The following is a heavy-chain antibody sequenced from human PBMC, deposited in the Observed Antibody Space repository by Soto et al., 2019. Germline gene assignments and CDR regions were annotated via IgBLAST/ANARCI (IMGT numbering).Heavy chain of an antibody. J-gene: IGHJ4*02. Sequence: SVKVSCKASGGSFGKSAINWVRQTPGQGLEWLGGFIPVYRTLNYAQKFQGRITITADESTGTAYMTLSSLASDDTAVYYCATGVIWIGYFTVDSWGQGTRVTVSS. D-gene: IGHD3-3*01. V-gene: IGHV1-69*13. CDR2: FIPVYRTL. CDR1: GGSFGKSA. CDR3: ATGVIWIGYFTVDS.